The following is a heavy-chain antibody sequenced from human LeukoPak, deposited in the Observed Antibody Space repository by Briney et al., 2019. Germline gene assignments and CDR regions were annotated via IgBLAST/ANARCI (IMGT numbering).Heavy chain of an antibody. CDR2: INPNSGGT. J-gene: IGHJ4*02. CDR3: ARIPSSGWTKRLYYFDY. D-gene: IGHD6-19*01. V-gene: IGHV1-2*02. CDR1: GYTFTGYY. Sequence: ASVKVSCKASGYTFTGYYMHWVRRAPGQGLEWMGWINPNSGGTNYAQKFQGRVTMTRDTSISTAYMELSRLRSDDTAVYYCARIPSSGWTKRLYYFDYWGQGTLVTVSS.